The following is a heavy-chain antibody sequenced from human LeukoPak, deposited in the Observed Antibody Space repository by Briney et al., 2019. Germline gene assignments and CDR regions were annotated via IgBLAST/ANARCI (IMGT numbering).Heavy chain of an antibody. V-gene: IGHV1-18*01. J-gene: IGHJ6*02. CDR1: GYTFTSYG. CDR3: ARDIRYSGSYWYYGMDV. CDR2: ISAYNGNT. Sequence: ASVKVSCKASGYTFTSYGISWVRQAPGQGLEWMGWISAYNGNTNYAQKLQGRVTMTTDTSTSTAYMELRSLRSDDTAVYYCARDIRYSGSYWYYGMDVWGQGTTVTVSS. D-gene: IGHD1-26*01.